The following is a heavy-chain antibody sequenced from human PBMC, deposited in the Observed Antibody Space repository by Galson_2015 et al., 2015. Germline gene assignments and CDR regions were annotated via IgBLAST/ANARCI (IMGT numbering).Heavy chain of an antibody. V-gene: IGHV3-74*01. J-gene: IGHJ4*02. CDR2: IRYDGSST. Sequence: SLRLSCAASGFIFSSHWMHWVRQAPGKGLVWVSQIRYDGSSTTYADSVKGRFTISRDNAKNTLYLQMNSLSAEDTAVYYCARGASAAGFLFDSWGQGTLVTVSS. CDR1: GFIFSSHW. CDR3: ARGASAAGFLFDS. D-gene: IGHD6-13*01.